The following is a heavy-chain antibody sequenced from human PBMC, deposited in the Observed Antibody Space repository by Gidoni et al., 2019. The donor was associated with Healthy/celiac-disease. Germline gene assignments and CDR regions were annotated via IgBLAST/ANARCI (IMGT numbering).Heavy chain of an antibody. CDR2: IRGSCGST. D-gene: IGHD3-3*01. CDR1: GFTFSSYA. J-gene: IGHJ4*02. Sequence: VQLLESGGGLVQPGGSLRLSFAASGFTFSSYALSWVRQAPGKGLEWVSAIRGSCGSTYYADSVKGRFTISRDHSKNTLYLQMNSLRAEDTAVYYCAKSRFLEWSPFDYWGQGTLVTVSS. CDR3: AKSRFLEWSPFDY. V-gene: IGHV3-23*01.